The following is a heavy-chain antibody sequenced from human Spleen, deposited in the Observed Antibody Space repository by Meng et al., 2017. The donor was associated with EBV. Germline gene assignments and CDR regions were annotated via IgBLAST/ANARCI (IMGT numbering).Heavy chain of an antibody. CDR1: GGSISHSYYY. D-gene: IGHD3-10*01. Sequence: QRQLQGSGPRLAKPSETLSRTCRVAGGSISHSYYYWGWIRQPPGKGLEWIGSIYYSGSTYYNASLKSRVTISVDTSNNQFSLRLSSVTAADTAVYYCASDRGQNYYWGPGTLVTVSS. CDR3: ASDRGQNYY. J-gene: IGHJ4*02. V-gene: IGHV4-39*02. CDR2: IYYSGST.